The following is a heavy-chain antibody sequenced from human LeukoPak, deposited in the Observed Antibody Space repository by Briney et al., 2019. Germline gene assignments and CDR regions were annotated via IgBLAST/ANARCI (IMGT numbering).Heavy chain of an antibody. D-gene: IGHD2-15*01. Sequence: ASVKVSCKASGYTFTDYYMHWVRQAPGQGLEWMGWINPNNGGTNYGQKFQGRVTMTRDTSISTAYMELSRLRSDDTAVYYCARDYLKVVVAGTAPSAGHMDYWGQGTLVTVSS. CDR1: GYTFTDYY. CDR2: INPNNGGT. V-gene: IGHV1-2*02. CDR3: ARDYLKVVVAGTAPSAGHMDY. J-gene: IGHJ4*02.